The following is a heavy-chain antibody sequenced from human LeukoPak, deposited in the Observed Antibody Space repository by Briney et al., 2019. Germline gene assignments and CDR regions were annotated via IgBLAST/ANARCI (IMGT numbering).Heavy chain of an antibody. D-gene: IGHD3-16*01. CDR1: GYSFTNYW. V-gene: IGHV5-51*01. CDR3: VRLVGGYGMDV. CDR2: IYPGDSDT. Sequence: GESLKISCKGSGYSFTNYWIGWVRQMPGKGLECMGIIYPGDSDTRYSPSFQGQVTVSADKSIDTAYLQWSRLKASNTAMYYCVRLVGGYGMDVWGQGTTVTVSS. J-gene: IGHJ6*02.